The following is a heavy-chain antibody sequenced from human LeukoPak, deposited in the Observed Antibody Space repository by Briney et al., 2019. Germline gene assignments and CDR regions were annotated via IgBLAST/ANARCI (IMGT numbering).Heavy chain of an antibody. J-gene: IGHJ4*02. V-gene: IGHV4-34*01. CDR2: INHSGST. Sequence: SLSNAFEGGSFSCYYGCAIHKPPKNLLEWSGEINHSGSTNYNPSLKSRVTISVDTSKNQFSLKLSSVTAADTAVYYCARDYDSSGYYGYWGQGTLVTVSS. CDR3: ARDYDSSGYYGY. D-gene: IGHD3-22*01. CDR1: GGSFSCYY.